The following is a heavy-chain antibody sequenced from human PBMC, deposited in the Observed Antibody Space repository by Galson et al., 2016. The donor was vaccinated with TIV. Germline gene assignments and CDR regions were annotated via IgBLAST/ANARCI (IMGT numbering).Heavy chain of an antibody. CDR2: ISDGGNT. CDR1: GLSVSINY. Sequence: SLRLSCAASGLSVSINYMTWVRQAPGKGLEWVSLISDGGNTYYPDSVKGRFTISRDNSKNTLYLQMNSLRVEDTAVYYCARDRVVDATYYYYYCGMDVWGQGPRSPSP. D-gene: IGHD2-15*01. J-gene: IGHJ6*02. CDR3: ARDRVVDATYYYYYCGMDV. V-gene: IGHV3-66*02.